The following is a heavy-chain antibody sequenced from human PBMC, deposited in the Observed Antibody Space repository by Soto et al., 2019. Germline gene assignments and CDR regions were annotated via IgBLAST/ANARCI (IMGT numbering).Heavy chain of an antibody. V-gene: IGHV4-61*01. J-gene: IGHJ4*02. Sequence: SETLSLTCTVSGGSVSSGYHYWGWVRQPPGKGLEWISYIHYSGSGKYNPSLKSRVSMSVDTSKNQFSLKLSSVTAADTAVYYCARDRVLVPAVTDYWGQGTLVTVSS. CDR3: ARDRVLVPAVTDY. CDR2: IHYSGSG. D-gene: IGHD2-2*01. CDR1: GGSVSSGYHY.